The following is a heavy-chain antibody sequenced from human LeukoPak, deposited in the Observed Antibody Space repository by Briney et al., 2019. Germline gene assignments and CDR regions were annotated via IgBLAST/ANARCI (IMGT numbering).Heavy chain of an antibody. V-gene: IGHV3-53*01. CDR3: ARGVEQLAANTSAY. CDR1: GVTVITND. J-gene: IGHJ4*02. CDR2: LYSDGNT. D-gene: IGHD1/OR15-1a*01. Sequence: GGSLRLSCAASGVTVITNDMTWVRQAPGKGLEWVSVLYSDGNTKYAGSVQGRFTISRDNSKNTLYLEMNSLSPDDTAVYYCARGVEQLAANTSAYWGQGTLVTVSS.